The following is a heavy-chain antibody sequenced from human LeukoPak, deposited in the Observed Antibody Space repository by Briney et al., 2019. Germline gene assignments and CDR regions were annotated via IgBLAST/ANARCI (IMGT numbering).Heavy chain of an antibody. Sequence: GGSLRLSCVVSGFTFSRYSMNWVRQAPGKGLEWVSSISSSSRHIYYADSMKGRFTISRDNAENSFYLQMNSLRVEDTAVYYCVRGRGLPGPLDHWGQGTLVTVSS. CDR3: VRGRGLPGPLDH. CDR2: ISSSSRHI. CDR1: GFTFSRYS. V-gene: IGHV3-21*01. J-gene: IGHJ4*02. D-gene: IGHD3-10*01.